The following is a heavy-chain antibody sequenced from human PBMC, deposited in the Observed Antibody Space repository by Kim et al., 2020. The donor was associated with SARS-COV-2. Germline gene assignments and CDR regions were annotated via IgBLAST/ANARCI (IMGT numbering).Heavy chain of an antibody. J-gene: IGHJ4*02. CDR1: AFTFSSYA. Sequence: GGSLRLSCEASAFTFSSYAMTWVRQAPGKGLEWVSAISGSGSNTYYADSVKGRFTISRDNSKNTLYLQMNSLRAEDTAVYYCAKDKGKYNSGWLGTYYFDYWGQGTLVTVSS. V-gene: IGHV3-23*01. CDR3: AKDKGKYNSGWLGTYYFDY. CDR2: ISGSGSNT. D-gene: IGHD6-19*01.